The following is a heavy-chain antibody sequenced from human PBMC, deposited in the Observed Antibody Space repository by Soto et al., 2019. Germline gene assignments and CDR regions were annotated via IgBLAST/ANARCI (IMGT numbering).Heavy chain of an antibody. CDR1: GYTFTSYY. D-gene: IGHD2-8*01. J-gene: IGHJ6*02. V-gene: IGHV1-46*01. CDR3: ARQARYCTNGVCSAYGMDV. Sequence: QVQLVQSGAEVKKPGASVKVSCKASGYTFTSYYMHWVRQAPGQGLEWMGIINPSGGRTSYAQKFQGRVTMTRDTSTSTVYMELSSLRSEDTAVYYCARQARYCTNGVCSAYGMDVWGQGTTVTVSS. CDR2: INPSGGRT.